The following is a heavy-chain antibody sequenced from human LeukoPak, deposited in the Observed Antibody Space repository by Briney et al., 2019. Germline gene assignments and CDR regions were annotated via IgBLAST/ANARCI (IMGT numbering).Heavy chain of an antibody. Sequence: PSETLSLTCTVSGGSINTYFWSWIRQAPGKGLEWIGFISTSGGTKHNPSLKSRVTISVDTSKNQFSLKLTSLTAADTALYFCARDGSSFDGSGSFDAFDVWGRGTMVSVSS. V-gene: IGHV4-59*01. D-gene: IGHD3-22*01. J-gene: IGHJ3*01. CDR3: ARDGSSFDGSGSFDAFDV. CDR2: ISTSGGT. CDR1: GGSINTYF.